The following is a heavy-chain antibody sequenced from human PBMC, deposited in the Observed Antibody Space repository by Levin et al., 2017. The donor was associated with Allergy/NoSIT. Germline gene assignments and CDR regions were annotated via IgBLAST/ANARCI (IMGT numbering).Heavy chain of an antibody. D-gene: IGHD6-6*01. CDR2: TRNKANSYTT. V-gene: IGHV3-72*01. J-gene: IGHJ6*03. CDR3: VRVKQFAPHYYYYLDV. CDR1: GFTFSDHY. Sequence: GGSLRLSCAASGFTFSDHYMDWVRQAPGKGLEWVGRTRNKANSYTTEYAASVKGRFTISRDDSKNSLYLQMNSLKTEDTAVYHCVRVKQFAPHYYYYLDVWGKGTTVTVSS.